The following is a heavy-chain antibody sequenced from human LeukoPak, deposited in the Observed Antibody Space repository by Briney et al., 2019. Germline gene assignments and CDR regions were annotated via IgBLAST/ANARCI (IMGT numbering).Heavy chain of an antibody. V-gene: IGHV3-23*01. J-gene: IGHJ3*02. Sequence: GGSLRLSCAASGFTFSSYAMSWVRQAPGKGLEWVSAISGSGGSTYYADSVKGRFTISRDNSKNTLYLQMNSLRAEDTAVYYRASVLAVAHLPLAFDIWGQGTVVTVSS. D-gene: IGHD6-19*01. CDR2: ISGSGGST. CDR3: ASVLAVAHLPLAFDI. CDR1: GFTFSSYA.